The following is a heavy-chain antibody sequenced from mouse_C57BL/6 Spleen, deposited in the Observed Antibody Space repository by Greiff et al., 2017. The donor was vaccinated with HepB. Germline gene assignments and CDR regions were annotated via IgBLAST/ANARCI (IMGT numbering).Heavy chain of an antibody. CDR2: IYPRSGNT. J-gene: IGHJ4*01. CDR1: GYTFTSYG. D-gene: IGHD4-1*01. CDR3: ARTGDEAMDY. V-gene: IGHV1-81*01. Sequence: LLESGAELARPGASVKLSCKASGYTFTSYGISWVKQRTGQGLEWIGEIYPRSGNTYYNEKFKGKATLTADKSSSTAYMELRSLTSEDSAVYFCARTGDEAMDYWGQGTSVTVSS.